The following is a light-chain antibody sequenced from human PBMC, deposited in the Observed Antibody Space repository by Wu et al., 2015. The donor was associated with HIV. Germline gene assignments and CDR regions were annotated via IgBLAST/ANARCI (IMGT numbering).Light chain of an antibody. J-gene: IGKJ3*01. CDR2: GAS. V-gene: IGKV3-15*01. CDR3: QHYGDSPLFT. Sequence: EIVMTQSPAALSVSPGERAALSCRASQNIKNNLAWYQQKPGQTPRLLIYGASTRATVIPARFSGSGSGTEFTLTISRLEPEDFAVYYCQHYGDSPLFTFGPGTKVDVK. CDR1: QNIKNN.